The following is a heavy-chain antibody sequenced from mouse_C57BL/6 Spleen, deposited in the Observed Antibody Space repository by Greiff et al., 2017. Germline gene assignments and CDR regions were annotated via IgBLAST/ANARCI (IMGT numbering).Heavy chain of an antibody. V-gene: IGHV5-16*01. Sequence: EVQRVESEGGLVQPGSSMKLSCTASGFTFSDYYMAWVRQVPEKGLEWVANINYDGSSTYYLDSLKSRFIISRDNAKNILYLQMSSLKSEDTATYYCARDLYDYDGGYWYFDVWGTGTTVTVSS. D-gene: IGHD2-4*01. CDR3: ARDLYDYDGGYWYFDV. J-gene: IGHJ1*03. CDR1: GFTFSDYY. CDR2: INYDGSST.